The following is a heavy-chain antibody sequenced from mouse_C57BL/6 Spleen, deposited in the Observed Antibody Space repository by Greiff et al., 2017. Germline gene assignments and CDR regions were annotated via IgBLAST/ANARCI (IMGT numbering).Heavy chain of an antibody. Sequence: QVQLQQPGAELVRPGSSVKLSCKASGYTFTSYWMHWVKQRPIQGLEWIGNIDPSDSEPNYNQKVKDKATLTVVKSSSTAYMQLISLTSEDSAGYYCARRDYAWFAYWGQGTLVTVSA. D-gene: IGHD2-4*01. J-gene: IGHJ3*01. CDR1: GYTFTSYW. CDR2: IDPSDSEP. CDR3: ARRDYAWFAY. V-gene: IGHV1-52*01.